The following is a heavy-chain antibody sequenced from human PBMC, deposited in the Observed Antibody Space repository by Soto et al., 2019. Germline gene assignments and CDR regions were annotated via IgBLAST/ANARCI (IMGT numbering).Heavy chain of an antibody. CDR2: ISAYNGNT. CDR3: ARVMHATIYDFWSGYPIGY. CDR1: GYTFTSYG. J-gene: IGHJ4*02. V-gene: IGHV1-18*04. D-gene: IGHD3-3*01. Sequence: ASVKVSCKASGYTFTSYGISWVRQAPGQGLEWMGWISAYNGNTNYAQKLQGRVTMTTDTSTSTAYMELRSLRSDDTAVYYCARVMHATIYDFWSGYPIGYWGQGTLVTVSS.